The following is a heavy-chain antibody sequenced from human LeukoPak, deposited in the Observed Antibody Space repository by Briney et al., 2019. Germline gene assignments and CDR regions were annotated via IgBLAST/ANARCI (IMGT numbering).Heavy chain of an antibody. CDR2: ISSSSSYI. CDR3: AQLHTKTGTTDDY. J-gene: IGHJ4*02. V-gene: IGHV3-21*01. CDR1: GFTFSSYS. Sequence: PGGSLRLSCAASGFTFSSYSMNWVRQAPRQGLEWVSSISSSSSYIYYADSVKGRFTISTDNAKNTLYLQMNSLRAEDTAVYYCAQLHTKTGTTDDYWGQGTLVTVSS. D-gene: IGHD1-1*01.